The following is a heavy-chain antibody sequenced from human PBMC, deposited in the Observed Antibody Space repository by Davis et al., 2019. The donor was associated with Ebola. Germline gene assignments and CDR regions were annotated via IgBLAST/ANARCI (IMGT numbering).Heavy chain of an antibody. CDR2: IYYSGTT. CDR3: ARETSGTGIFDF. J-gene: IGHJ4*02. D-gene: IGHD1-1*01. V-gene: IGHV4-59*12. CDR1: GDSINSYY. Sequence: MPSETLSLTCTVSGDSINSYYWSWIRQPPGKGLEWIGYIYYSGTTNYNPSLKGRVTMSVDSSKTHFSLRLSSVTAADTAVYYCARETSGTGIFDFWGQGTLVTVSS.